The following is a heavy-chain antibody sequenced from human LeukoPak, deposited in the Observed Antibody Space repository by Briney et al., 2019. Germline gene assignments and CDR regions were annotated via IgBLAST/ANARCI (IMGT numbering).Heavy chain of an antibody. CDR2: INHSGST. Sequence: PSETLSLTCAVYGGSFSGYYWSWIRQPPGKGLEWIGEINHSGSTNYNPSLKSRVTISVDTSKNQFSLKLSSVTAADTAVYYCARALSSYLFDYWGQGTLVTVSS. CDR3: ARALSSYLFDY. CDR1: GGSFSGYY. V-gene: IGHV4-34*01. J-gene: IGHJ4*02.